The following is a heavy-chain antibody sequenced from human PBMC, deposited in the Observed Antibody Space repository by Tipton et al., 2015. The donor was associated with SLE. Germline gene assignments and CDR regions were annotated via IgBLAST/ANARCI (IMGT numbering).Heavy chain of an antibody. CDR1: DDSISSGDFC. D-gene: IGHD6-19*01. J-gene: IGHJ4*02. CDR2: MFGSAIR. Sequence: TLSLTFTVSDDSISSGDFCWSWIRQSAGKGLEWIGRMFGSAIRDYNPSLKSRVTISLATSKNQFSLQLTSVTAADTAIYYCGRVTSGWREVCWGQGTLVTVSS. CDR3: GRVTSGWREVC. V-gene: IGHV4-61*02.